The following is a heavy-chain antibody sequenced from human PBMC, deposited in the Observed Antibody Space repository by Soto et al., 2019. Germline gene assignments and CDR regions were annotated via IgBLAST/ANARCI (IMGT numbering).Heavy chain of an antibody. CDR2: FDPEDGET. D-gene: IGHD1-26*01. Sequence: ASVKVSCKVSGYTLTELSMHWVRQAPGKGLEWMGGFDPEDGETIYAQKFQGRVTMTEDTSTDTAYMELSSLRSEDTAVYYCATLVGATSYYGMDVWGQGTTVTVSS. J-gene: IGHJ6*02. CDR3: ATLVGATSYYGMDV. CDR1: GYTLTELS. V-gene: IGHV1-24*01.